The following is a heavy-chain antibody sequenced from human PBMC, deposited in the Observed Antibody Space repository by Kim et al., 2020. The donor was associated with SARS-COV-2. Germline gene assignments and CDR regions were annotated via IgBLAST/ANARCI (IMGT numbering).Heavy chain of an antibody. J-gene: IGHJ4*02. CDR2: INHSGST. CDR3: ARGRRGARITIFGVVTKRFDY. D-gene: IGHD3-3*01. CDR1: GGSFSGYY. Sequence: SETLSLTCAVYGGSFSGYYWSWIRQPPGKGLEWIGEINHSGSTNYNPSLKSRVTISVDTSKNQFSLKLSSVTAADTAVYYCARGRRGARITIFGVVTKRFDYWDQGTLVTVSS. V-gene: IGHV4-34*01.